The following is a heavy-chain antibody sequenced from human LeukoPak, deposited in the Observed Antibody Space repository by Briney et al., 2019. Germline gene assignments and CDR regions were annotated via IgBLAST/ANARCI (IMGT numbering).Heavy chain of an antibody. Sequence: SETLSLTCAVYGGSFSGYYWSWIRQPPGKGLEWIGEINHSGSTNYNPSLKSRVTISVDTSKNQFSPKLSSVTAADTAVYYCARAERLWSPNDYWGQGTLVTVSS. J-gene: IGHJ4*02. V-gene: IGHV4-34*01. CDR3: ARAERLWSPNDY. CDR2: INHSGST. CDR1: GGSFSGYY. D-gene: IGHD5-18*01.